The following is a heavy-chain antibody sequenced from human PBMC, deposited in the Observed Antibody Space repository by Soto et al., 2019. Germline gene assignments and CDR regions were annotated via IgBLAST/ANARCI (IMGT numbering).Heavy chain of an antibody. CDR2: IWYDGSSK. CDR3: ARWGIAAGDY. J-gene: IGHJ4*02. Sequence: QVQLVESGGGVVQPGRSLRLSCAASGFTFSSYGMHWVRQAPGKGLEWVAVIWYDGSSKYYADSVKGRFTISRDNPKNTLYLQMNSLRAEDTAVYYCARWGIAAGDYWGQGTLVTVSS. D-gene: IGHD6-13*01. V-gene: IGHV3-33*01. CDR1: GFTFSSYG.